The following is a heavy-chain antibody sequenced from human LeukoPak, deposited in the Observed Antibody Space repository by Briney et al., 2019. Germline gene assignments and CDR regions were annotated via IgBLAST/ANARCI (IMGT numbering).Heavy chain of an antibody. CDR1: GFTFSSYG. Sequence: GGSLRLSCAASGFTFSSYGMHWVRQAPGKGLEWVAFIRYDGSNKYYADSVKGRFTISRDNSKNTLYLQMNSLRAEDTAVYYCAKIETVTKSHNYYYYYMDVWGKGTTVTISS. J-gene: IGHJ6*03. D-gene: IGHD4-17*01. CDR2: IRYDGSNK. CDR3: AKIETVTKSHNYYYYYMDV. V-gene: IGHV3-30*02.